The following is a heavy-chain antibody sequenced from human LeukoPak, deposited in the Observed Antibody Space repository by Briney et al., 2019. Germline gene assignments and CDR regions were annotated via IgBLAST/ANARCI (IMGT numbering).Heavy chain of an antibody. CDR2: ISGSGGST. J-gene: IGHJ6*04. CDR3: ARDPYGDSAPGMDV. Sequence: GGSLRLSCAASGFTFSSYAMSWVRQAPGKGLEWVSVISGSGGSTYYADSVKGRFTISRDNSKNTLYLQMNSLRAEDTAVYYCARDPYGDSAPGMDVWGKGTTVTVSS. CDR1: GFTFSSYA. V-gene: IGHV3-23*01. D-gene: IGHD4-17*01.